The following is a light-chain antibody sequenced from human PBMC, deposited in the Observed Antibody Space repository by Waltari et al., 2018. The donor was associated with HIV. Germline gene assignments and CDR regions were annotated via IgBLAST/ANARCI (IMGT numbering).Light chain of an antibody. J-gene: IGKJ4*01. Sequence: DVQVAQSPSSLSAPVGGSVTLSCRASQPIGANLKWSQQRSGDAPRLLLYATSTLYSGVPSRFSGGGAGTTFFLNISRLQPEDSATYYCQQTYGVPRTFGRGTRVEI. CDR1: QPIGAN. CDR3: QQTYGVPRT. V-gene: IGKV1-39*01. CDR2: ATS.